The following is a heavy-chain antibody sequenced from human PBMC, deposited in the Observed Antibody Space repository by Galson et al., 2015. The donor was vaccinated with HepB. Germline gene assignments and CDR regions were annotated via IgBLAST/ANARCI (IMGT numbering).Heavy chain of an antibody. V-gene: IGHV3-23*01. CDR2: ISGGGRTT. CDR3: AAYASGSYYNSQNY. CDR1: GFTFSSSA. D-gene: IGHD3-10*01. J-gene: IGHJ4*02. Sequence: SLRLSCAASGFTFSSSAMSWVRQAPGRGLEWVTAISGGGRTTYYADSVKGRFSISRDNSKNTLYLQLNSLRAEDTAVYYCAAYASGSYYNSQNYWGQGTLVAVSS.